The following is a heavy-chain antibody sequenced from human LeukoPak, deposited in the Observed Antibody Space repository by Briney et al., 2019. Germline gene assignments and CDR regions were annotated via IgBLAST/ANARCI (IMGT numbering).Heavy chain of an antibody. J-gene: IGHJ4*02. CDR3: ARTSLSGDGYKVGYFDY. Sequence: GGSLRLSCAASGLTVSTNYMSWVRQVPGKGLEWVSLIYSSGSTYYADSVKGRFTISRDHSKNTLYLQMNSLTAEDTAVYYCARTSLSGDGYKVGYFDYLGQGTLVTVSS. D-gene: IGHD5-24*01. V-gene: IGHV3-53*01. CDR1: GLTVSTNY. CDR2: IYSSGST.